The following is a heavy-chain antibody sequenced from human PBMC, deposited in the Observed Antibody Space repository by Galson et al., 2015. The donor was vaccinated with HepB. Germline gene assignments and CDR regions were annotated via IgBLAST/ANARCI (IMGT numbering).Heavy chain of an antibody. V-gene: IGHV1-24*01. J-gene: IGHJ3*02. Sequence: SVKVSCKVSGYTLSELSMHWVRQAPGKSLEWMGGYDPENGETIYAQKFQGRVTMTEDTSTETAYMELSSLRSEDTAMYYCATEQIVEAFDIWGQGTVVTVTS. CDR2: YDPENGET. D-gene: IGHD3-22*01. CDR1: GYTLSELS. CDR3: ATEQIVEAFDI.